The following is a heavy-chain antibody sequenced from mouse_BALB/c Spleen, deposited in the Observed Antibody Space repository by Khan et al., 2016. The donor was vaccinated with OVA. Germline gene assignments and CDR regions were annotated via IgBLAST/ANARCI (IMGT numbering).Heavy chain of an antibody. CDR1: GFSLTYYG. CDR3: ARFYDYEGYFDV. V-gene: IGHV2-4*02. D-gene: IGHD2-4*01. CDR2: IWSGGST. Sequence: QVQLQQSGPGLVQPSQSLSITCTVSGFSLTYYGVHWVRQPPGKGLEWLGVIWSGGSTDYDAAFISRLSINKDNAKSQVFFKMNSLQADDTAIYSCARFYDYEGYFDVWGAGTTVTVSS. J-gene: IGHJ1*01.